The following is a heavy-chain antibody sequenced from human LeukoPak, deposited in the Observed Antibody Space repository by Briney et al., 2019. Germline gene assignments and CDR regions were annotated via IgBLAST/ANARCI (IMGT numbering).Heavy chain of an antibody. CDR1: GFTVSNNY. CDR2: IYSGGST. D-gene: IGHD3-22*01. V-gene: IGHV3-53*01. CDR3: ATHSSLDY. J-gene: IGHJ4*02. Sequence: GGSLRLSCAASGFTVSNNYMSWVRQAPGKGLEWVPLIYSGGSTYYADSVKGRFTISRDNSKNTLYLQMNSLRAEDTAVYYCATHSSLDYLGQGTLVTVSS.